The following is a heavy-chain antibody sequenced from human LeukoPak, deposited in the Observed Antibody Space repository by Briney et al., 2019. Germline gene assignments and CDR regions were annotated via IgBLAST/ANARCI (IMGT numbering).Heavy chain of an antibody. Sequence: GGSLRLSCAASDFSFITYAMSWVRQAPGKGLEWVSTISGGGDATYYADSVKGRFTISRDNSKNTLYLQMNSLRVEDTAVYYCARDSSMLRGPLVIYYFDSWGQGTLVTVSS. CDR2: ISGGGDAT. CDR1: DFSFITYA. V-gene: IGHV3-23*01. J-gene: IGHJ4*02. CDR3: ARDSSMLRGPLVIYYFDS. D-gene: IGHD3-10*01.